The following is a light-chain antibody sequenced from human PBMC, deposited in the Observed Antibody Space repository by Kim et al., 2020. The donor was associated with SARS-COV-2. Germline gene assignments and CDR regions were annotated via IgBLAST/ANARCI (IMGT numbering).Light chain of an antibody. CDR3: CSYGGSNNVV. J-gene: IGLJ2*01. CDR2: DVT. V-gene: IGLV2-11*01. Sequence: GQSVTNSCTGTSSDVGGYNYVSWYKQHPGKAPKFMIYDVTKRPSGVPDRFSGSKSGNTASLTISGLQAEDEADYYCCSYGGSNNVVFGGGTKLTVL. CDR1: SSDVGGYNY.